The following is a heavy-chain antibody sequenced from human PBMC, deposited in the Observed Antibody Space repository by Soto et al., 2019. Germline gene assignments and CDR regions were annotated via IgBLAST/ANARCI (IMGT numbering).Heavy chain of an antibody. CDR1: GYSVTSYW. V-gene: IGHV5-51*01. Sequence: PGESLKISCKGSGYSVTSYWIGWVRQLPGQGLEWMGIIYPGDHETRYSPSFLGKVTISAETSINTAYLQWSSLEASDSAFYFCARSPRSSPYFDFWGQGALVTVSS. J-gene: IGHJ4*02. D-gene: IGHD6-13*01. CDR2: IYPGDHET. CDR3: ARSPRSSPYFDF.